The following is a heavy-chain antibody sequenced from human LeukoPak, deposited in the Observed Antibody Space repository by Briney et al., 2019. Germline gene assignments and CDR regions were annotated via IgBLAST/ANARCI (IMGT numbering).Heavy chain of an antibody. V-gene: IGHV1-2*02. D-gene: IGHD2-21*02. CDR1: GYTFTIFY. CDR2: IDPKSGGT. CDR3: ARGTLVVTAIGTFDI. J-gene: IGHJ3*02. Sequence: ASVKVSCKPSGYTFTIFYIHWVRQAPGQGLEWMGWIDPKSGGTNYAQKFQGRVTMTRDTSISTVYMELSRLRSDDTAMYYCARGTLVVTAIGTFDIWGQGTMVTVSS.